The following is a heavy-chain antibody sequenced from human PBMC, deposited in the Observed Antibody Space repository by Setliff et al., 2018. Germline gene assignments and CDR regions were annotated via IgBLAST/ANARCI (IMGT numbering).Heavy chain of an antibody. J-gene: IGHJ4*02. CDR2: IYISGST. Sequence: SETLSLTCTVSGGSLSSGSYYWRWIRQPAGKGLEWIGHIYISGSTTYNPSLKSRVTISVDTSKNQLSLKLNSVTAADTAVYYCARCYGVRGVAYYFDYWGQGTLVTVSS. V-gene: IGHV4-61*09. CDR3: ARCYGVRGVAYYFDY. CDR1: GGSLSSGSYY. D-gene: IGHD3-10*01.